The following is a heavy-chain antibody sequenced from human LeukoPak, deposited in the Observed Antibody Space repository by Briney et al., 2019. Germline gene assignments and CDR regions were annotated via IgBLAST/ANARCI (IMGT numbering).Heavy chain of an antibody. CDR3: TTNDAFDI. Sequence: GGSLRLSCAASGFTFSDAWMSWVRQAPGKGLEWVGRIKIKTDGDGGTTDYAAPVKGRFTISRDDSKNTLYLQMNSLKTEDTAVYYCTTNDAFDIWGQGTMVTVSS. CDR2: IKIKTDGDGGTT. J-gene: IGHJ3*02. V-gene: IGHV3-15*01. CDR1: GFTFSDAW.